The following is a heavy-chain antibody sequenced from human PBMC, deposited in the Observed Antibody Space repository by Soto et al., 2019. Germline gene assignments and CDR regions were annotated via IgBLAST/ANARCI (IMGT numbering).Heavy chain of an antibody. CDR2: ISAYNGNT. V-gene: IGHV1-18*01. CDR1: GYTFTSYG. D-gene: IGHD3-10*01. CDR3: ARGDLITMVRGVIDDAFDI. Sequence: QVQLVQSGAEVKKPGASVKVSCKASGYTFTSYGISWVRQAPGQGLEWMGWISAYNGNTNYAQKLQGRVTMTTDTATSTAYMELRSLRSDDTAVYYCARGDLITMVRGVIDDAFDIWGQGTMVTVSS. J-gene: IGHJ3*02.